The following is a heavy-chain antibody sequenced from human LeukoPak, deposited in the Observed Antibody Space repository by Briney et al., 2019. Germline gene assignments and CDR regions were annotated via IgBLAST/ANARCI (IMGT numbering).Heavy chain of an antibody. CDR1: GFTFSSYW. D-gene: IGHD3-16*01. J-gene: IGHJ4*02. Sequence: GGSLRLSCAASGFTFSSYWMTWVRQAPGKGLEWVANIKEDGSEKYYVDSVKGRFSISRDNAKSSLYLQMNSLRAEDTALYYCASNWGSYPDCWGQGALVTVSS. CDR2: IKEDGSEK. V-gene: IGHV3-7*01. CDR3: ASNWGSYPDC.